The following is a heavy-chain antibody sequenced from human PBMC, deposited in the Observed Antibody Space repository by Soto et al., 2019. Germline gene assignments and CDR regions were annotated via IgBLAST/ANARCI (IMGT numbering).Heavy chain of an antibody. Sequence: LSLTCTVSGGSISTGGYYWSWIRQYPGKGLEWLGYIDDSGYTFYNPSLQSRLTLSMDTSKNQFSLKLSSATAADTAVYFCARKQAGFFYGIDYWGQGTLVTVSS. CDR2: IDDSGYT. V-gene: IGHV4-31*03. J-gene: IGHJ4*02. CDR1: GGSISTGGYY. D-gene: IGHD3-3*01. CDR3: ARKQAGFFYGIDY.